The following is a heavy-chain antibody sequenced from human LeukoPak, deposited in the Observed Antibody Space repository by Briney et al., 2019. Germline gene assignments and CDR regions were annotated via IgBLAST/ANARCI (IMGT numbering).Heavy chain of an antibody. CDR2: IYKTGST. V-gene: IGHV4-31*03. Sequence: SETLSLTCTVSGDSITSGGYYWSWTRQRPGKGLEWIGYIYKTGSTYYNPSLKSRVTMSVDTSRNQFSLKVNSVTAADTAVYYCARDVLRWGQGTLVTVSS. J-gene: IGHJ4*02. CDR1: GDSITSGGYY. D-gene: IGHD6-6*01. CDR3: ARDVLR.